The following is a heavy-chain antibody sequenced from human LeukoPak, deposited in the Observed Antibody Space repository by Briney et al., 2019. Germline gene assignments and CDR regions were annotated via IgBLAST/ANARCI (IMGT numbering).Heavy chain of an antibody. Sequence: GGSLRLSCAASGFTFSSYAMHWVRQAPGKGLEWVAVISYDGSNKYYADSVKGRFTISRDNSKNTLYLQMNSLRAEDTAVYYCARGKGRDGYNWWGQGTLVTVSS. V-gene: IGHV3-30*01. CDR2: ISYDGSNK. J-gene: IGHJ4*02. D-gene: IGHD5-24*01. CDR1: GFTFSSYA. CDR3: ARGKGRDGYNW.